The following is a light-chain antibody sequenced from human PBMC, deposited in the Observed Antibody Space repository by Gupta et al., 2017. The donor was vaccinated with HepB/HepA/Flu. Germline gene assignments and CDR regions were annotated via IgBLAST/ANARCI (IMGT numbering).Light chain of an antibody. CDR3: QQYGRSTWT. J-gene: IGKJ1*01. CDR1: QSVSSNY. Sequence: EVVLTQSPGTLSLSPGERATLSCRASQSVSSNYLAWYQQKPGQAPRLLIYSASSRATGIPDRFSGSGSGTDFTLTINRLEPEDFAVYYCQQYGRSTWTFGQGTKVEI. V-gene: IGKV3-20*01. CDR2: SAS.